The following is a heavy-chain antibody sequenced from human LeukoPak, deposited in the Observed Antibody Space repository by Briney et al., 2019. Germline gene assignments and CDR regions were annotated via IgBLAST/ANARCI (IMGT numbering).Heavy chain of an antibody. V-gene: IGHV3-23*01. CDR1: GFTFSSYA. J-gene: IGHJ6*02. CDR2: ISGSGGST. CDR3: ASRDIVVVPAARYGMDV. Sequence: GGSLRLSCAASGFTFSSYAMSWVRQAPGKGLEWVSAISGSGGSTYYADSVKGRFTISRDNSKNTLYLQMNSLRAEDTAVYYCASRDIVVVPAARYGMDVGGQGTTVTVPS. D-gene: IGHD2-2*01.